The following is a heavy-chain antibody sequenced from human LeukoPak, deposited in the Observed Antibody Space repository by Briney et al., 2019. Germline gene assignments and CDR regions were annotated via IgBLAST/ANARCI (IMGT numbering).Heavy chain of an antibody. CDR2: ISASGGST. D-gene: IGHD4-17*01. V-gene: IGHV3-23*01. CDR3: AKSRRTVPHYFEY. Sequence: PGGSLRLSCAASGFTFSNYAMSWVRQAPGKGLEWVSGISASGGSTDYADSVKGRFTISRDNSKNMLYLQTNSLRGEDTAVYYCAKSRRTVPHYFEYWGQGTLVTVSS. J-gene: IGHJ4*02. CDR1: GFTFSNYA.